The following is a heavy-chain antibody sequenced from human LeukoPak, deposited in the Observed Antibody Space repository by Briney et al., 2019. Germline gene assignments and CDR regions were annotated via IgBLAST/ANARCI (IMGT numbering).Heavy chain of an antibody. CDR1: GFTFSSHG. CDR2: ISGSGGRT. Sequence: GGSLRLSCAASGFTFSSHGMNWVRQAPGKGLKWVSGISGSGGRTYYADSVKGRFTISRDNSNHMLYLQMNSLIAEDTAIYYCAKDDDWLRFEHWGRGTPVSVSS. D-gene: IGHD5-12*01. CDR3: AKDDDWLRFEH. J-gene: IGHJ4*02. V-gene: IGHV3-23*01.